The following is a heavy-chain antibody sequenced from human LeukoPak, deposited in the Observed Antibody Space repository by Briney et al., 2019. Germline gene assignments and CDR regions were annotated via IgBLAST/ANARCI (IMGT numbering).Heavy chain of an antibody. D-gene: IGHD5-18*01. Sequence: GGSLRLSCAASGLTFSNAWMSWVRQAPGKGLEWVGRIKSKTDGGTTNYAAPVKGRFTISRDDSKNTLYLQMHSLKTEDTAVYYCARSDGYGLVGIWGQGTMVTVSS. CDR1: GLTFSNAW. J-gene: IGHJ3*02. CDR3: ARSDGYGLVGI. V-gene: IGHV3-15*01. CDR2: IKSKTDGGTT.